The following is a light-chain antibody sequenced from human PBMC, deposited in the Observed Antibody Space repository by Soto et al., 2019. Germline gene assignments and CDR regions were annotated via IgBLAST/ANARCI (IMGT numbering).Light chain of an antibody. Sequence: QSALTQPASVSGSPGQSITISCTGTSSDVCGYNYVSWYQQHPGKAPKLMIYDVSNRPSGVSNRFSGSKSGNTASLTISGLQAEDEADYYCSSYTSSSTPYCVFGTGTKVTVL. J-gene: IGLJ1*01. CDR3: SSYTSSSTPYCV. V-gene: IGLV2-14*01. CDR2: DVS. CDR1: SSDVCGYNY.